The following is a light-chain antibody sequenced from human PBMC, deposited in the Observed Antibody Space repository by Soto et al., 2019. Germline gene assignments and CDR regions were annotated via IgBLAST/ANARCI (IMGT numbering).Light chain of an antibody. J-gene: IGKJ1*01. Sequence: EIVLTQSPGALALSPGERATRSCRASQSVSSYLAWYQQKPGQAPRLLIFGASARATGIPARFSGSGSGTDFTLTISSLQSEDFAVYYCQQHNNWPWTFGQGTKGDIK. CDR3: QQHNNWPWT. V-gene: IGKV3-15*01. CDR1: QSVSSY. CDR2: GAS.